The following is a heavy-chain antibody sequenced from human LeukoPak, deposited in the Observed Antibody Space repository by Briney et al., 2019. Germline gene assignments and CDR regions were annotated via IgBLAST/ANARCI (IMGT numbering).Heavy chain of an antibody. CDR2: FISDGSST. CDR1: GFTFVSYW. J-gene: IGHJ4*02. V-gene: IGHV3-74*01. Sequence: GGSLRLSCAASGFTFVSYWLHWVGQAPGKGRVWFSRFISDGSSTSYADSVKGRFTISRDNAKNTLYLQMNSLRTEDTAVYYCARYLDDFWSGYSAFDYWGQGTLVTVSS. D-gene: IGHD3-3*01. CDR3: ARYLDDFWSGYSAFDY.